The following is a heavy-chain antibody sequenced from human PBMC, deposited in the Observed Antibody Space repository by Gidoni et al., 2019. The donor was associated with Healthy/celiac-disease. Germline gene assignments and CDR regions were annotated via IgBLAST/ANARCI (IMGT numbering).Heavy chain of an antibody. J-gene: IGHJ5*02. D-gene: IGHD1-1*01. CDR3: ARGLQLGPYNWFDP. V-gene: IGHV3-21*01. Sequence: EVQLVESGGGLVKPGGSLRLSCAASGFNFSSYSMNWVRQAPGKGLEWVSSISSSSSYIYYADSVKGRFTISRDNAKNSLYLQMNSLRAEDTAVYYCARGLQLGPYNWFDPWGQGTLVTVSS. CDR2: ISSSSSYI. CDR1: GFNFSSYS.